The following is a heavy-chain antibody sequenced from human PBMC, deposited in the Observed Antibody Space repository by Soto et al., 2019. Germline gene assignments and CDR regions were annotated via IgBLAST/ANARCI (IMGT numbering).Heavy chain of an antibody. J-gene: IGHJ6*04. CDR3: ERDRLRYNWNDFPYYYYGMDV. Sequence: QVQLVESGGGVVQPGRSLRLSCAASGFTFSSYAMHWVRQAPGKGLEWVAVISYDGSNKYYADSVKGRFTISRDNSKNTMYLQMNSWRAEDTAVYYCERDRLRYNWNDFPYYYYGMDVWGKGTTVTVSS. CDR1: GFTFSSYA. D-gene: IGHD1-1*01. V-gene: IGHV3-30-3*01. CDR2: ISYDGSNK.